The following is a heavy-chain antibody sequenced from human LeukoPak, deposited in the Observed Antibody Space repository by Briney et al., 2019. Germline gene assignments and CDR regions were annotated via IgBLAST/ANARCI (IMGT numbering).Heavy chain of an antibody. D-gene: IGHD3-10*01. CDR2: ISSSGSTI. V-gene: IGHV3-48*03. Sequence: GGSLRLSCAASGFTFSSYEMNWVRQAPGKGLEWVSYISSSGSTIYYADSVKGRFTISRDNAKNSLYLQMNSLRAEDTAVYYCAREEGTPYFDYWGQGTLVTVSA. CDR1: GFTFSSYE. CDR3: AREEGTPYFDY. J-gene: IGHJ4*02.